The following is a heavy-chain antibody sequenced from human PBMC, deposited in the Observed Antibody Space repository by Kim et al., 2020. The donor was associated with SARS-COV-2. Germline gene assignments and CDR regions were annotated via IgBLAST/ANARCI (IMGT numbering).Heavy chain of an antibody. Sequence: ASVKVSCKASGYTFTSYGISWVRQAPGQGLEWMGWISAYNGNTNYAQKLQGRVTMTTDTSTSTAYMELRSLRSDDTAVYYCARRTQDIVVVPAARDYYYYGMDVWGQGTTVTVSS. D-gene: IGHD2-2*01. V-gene: IGHV1-18*01. CDR1: GYTFTSYG. J-gene: IGHJ6*02. CDR3: ARRTQDIVVVPAARDYYYYGMDV. CDR2: ISAYNGNT.